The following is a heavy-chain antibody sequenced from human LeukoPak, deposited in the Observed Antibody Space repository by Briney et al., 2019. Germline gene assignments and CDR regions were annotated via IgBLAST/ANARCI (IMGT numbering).Heavy chain of an antibody. D-gene: IGHD3-10*01. V-gene: IGHV4-39*01. Sequence: SETLSLTCTVSGGPITSSSYYWGWIRPPPGKGLEWGGSIYYSGRTSYNPSLKSRVTISVDTPKNQSSLKLSSVTAADTAVYNCARHVSAWFGSPIYYWGQGTLVTVSS. CDR2: IYYSGRT. CDR3: ARHVSAWFGSPIYY. CDR1: GGPITSSSYY. J-gene: IGHJ4*02.